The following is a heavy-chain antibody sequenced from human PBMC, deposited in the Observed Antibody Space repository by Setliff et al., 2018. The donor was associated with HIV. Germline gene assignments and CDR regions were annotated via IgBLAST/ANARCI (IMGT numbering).Heavy chain of an antibody. CDR1: GDSINTPHC. CDR3: VRNYEWALGT. V-gene: IGHV4-4*02. Sequence: SETLSLTCAVSGDSINTPHCWSWVRQSLEKGLEWIGEVCQRGGINYNPFLXSXASISMDKPRNYFSLEMASMTAADTAVYFCVRNYEWALGTWGQGLFXTVSS. CDR2: VCQRGGI. J-gene: IGHJ5*02. D-gene: IGHD3-3*01.